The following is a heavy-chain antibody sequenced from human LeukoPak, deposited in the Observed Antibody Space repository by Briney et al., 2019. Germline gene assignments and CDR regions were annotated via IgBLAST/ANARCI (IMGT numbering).Heavy chain of an antibody. CDR2: ISYDGSNK. Sequence: AGRSLRLSCAASGFTFSSYAIHWVRQAPGKGLEWVAVISYDGSNKYYADSVKGRFTISRDNSKNTLYLQMNSLRAEDTAVYYCARGSTTVVSYWGQGTLVTVSS. J-gene: IGHJ4*02. CDR1: GFTFSSYA. CDR3: ARGSTTVVSY. V-gene: IGHV3-30*04. D-gene: IGHD4-23*01.